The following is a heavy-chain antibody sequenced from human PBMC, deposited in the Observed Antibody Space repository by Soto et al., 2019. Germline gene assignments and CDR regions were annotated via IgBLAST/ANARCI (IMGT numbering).Heavy chain of an antibody. V-gene: IGHV1-69*01. CDR1: GDTFNNYA. D-gene: IGHD2-2*01. Sequence: QLHLVQSGAEVKKPGSSVKVSCKASGDTFNNYAISWVRQAPGQGLEWVGGIIPNVDAANSAQKFQGRVTITADESTSTAYMELSRLRSEDTAVYYCARMLADGYHLWGQGTLVTVSS. CDR2: IIPNVDAA. CDR3: ARMLADGYHL. J-gene: IGHJ4*02.